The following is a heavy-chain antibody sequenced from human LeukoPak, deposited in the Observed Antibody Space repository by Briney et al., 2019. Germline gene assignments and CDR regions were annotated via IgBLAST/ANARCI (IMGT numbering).Heavy chain of an antibody. V-gene: IGHV3-23*01. CDR2: ILPGGGEI. CDR3: AELVITVITRD. Sequence: GGSLRLSCAASGFTFSTFSMSWVRQPPGKGLEWVSSILPGGGEIHYADSVRGRFTISRDNAKNSLYLQMNSLRAEDTAVYYCAELVITVITRDWGKGTTVTISS. CDR1: GFTFSTFS. J-gene: IGHJ6*04. D-gene: IGHD3-22*01.